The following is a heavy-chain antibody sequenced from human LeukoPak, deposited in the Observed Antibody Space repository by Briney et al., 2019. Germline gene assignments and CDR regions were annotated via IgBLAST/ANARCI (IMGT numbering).Heavy chain of an antibody. Sequence: NPGGSLRLSCAASGFTFNNYSMNWVRQAPGKGLEWVSYISSSSSHIYYADSVKGRFTISRDNAKNSLYLQMNSLRAEDTAVYYCARDWELVDYWGQGTLVTVSS. J-gene: IGHJ4*02. CDR2: ISSSSSHI. CDR1: GFTFNNYS. CDR3: ARDWELVDY. D-gene: IGHD1-26*01. V-gene: IGHV3-21*06.